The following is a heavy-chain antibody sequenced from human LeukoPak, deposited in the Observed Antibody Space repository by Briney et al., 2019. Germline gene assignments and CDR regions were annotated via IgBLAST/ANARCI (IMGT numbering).Heavy chain of an antibody. V-gene: IGHV4-39*07. D-gene: IGHD3-10*01. Sequence: SETLSLTCTVSGASISSSSYYWGWIRQPPGKGLEWIGSINYSGSTYYNPSLKSRVTMSVDTSKNQFSLKLYSVTAADTAVYYCARVEEGYGSGRRENYYYYYMDVWGKGTTVTISS. CDR2: INYSGST. J-gene: IGHJ6*03. CDR1: GASISSSSYY. CDR3: ARVEEGYGSGRRENYYYYYMDV.